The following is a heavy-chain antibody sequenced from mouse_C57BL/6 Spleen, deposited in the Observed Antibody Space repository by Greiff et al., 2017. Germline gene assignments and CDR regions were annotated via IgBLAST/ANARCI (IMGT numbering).Heavy chain of an antibody. V-gene: IGHV1-64*01. CDR3: ARKKTHYFDY. CDR2: IHPNSGST. Sequence: QVQLQQPGAELVKPGASVKLSCKASGYTFTSYWMHWVKQRPGQGLEWIGMIHPNSGSTNYNEKFKSKATLTVDKSSSTAYMQLSSLTAEDSAVYYCARKKTHYFDYWGQGTTLTVSS. J-gene: IGHJ2*01. CDR1: GYTFTSYW.